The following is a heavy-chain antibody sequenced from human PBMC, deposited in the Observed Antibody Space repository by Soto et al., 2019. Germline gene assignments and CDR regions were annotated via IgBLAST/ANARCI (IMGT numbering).Heavy chain of an antibody. J-gene: IGHJ5*02. Sequence: SETRSLTCAVQGGSFSGYYWSWIRQPPGKGLEWIGEINHSGSTNYNPSLKSRVTISVDTSKNQFSLKLSSVTAADTAVYYCERGIAAAVWFDPWGQGTLVTVSS. CDR3: ERGIAAAVWFDP. V-gene: IGHV4-34*01. CDR1: GGSFSGYY. CDR2: INHSGST. D-gene: IGHD6-13*01.